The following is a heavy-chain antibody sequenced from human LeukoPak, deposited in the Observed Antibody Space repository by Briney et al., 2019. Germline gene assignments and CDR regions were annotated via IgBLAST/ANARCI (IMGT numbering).Heavy chain of an antibody. CDR2: INYGGST. D-gene: IGHD4-23*01. Sequence: RASETLSLTCAVYGGSFSGYYWSWIRQPPGKGLEWIGEINYGGSTNYNPSPKSRVTISVDTSKNQFSLKLSSVTAADTAVYYCTRGGGNYYMDVWDKGTTVSVSS. CDR1: GGSFSGYY. CDR3: TRGGGNYYMDV. V-gene: IGHV4-34*01. J-gene: IGHJ6*03.